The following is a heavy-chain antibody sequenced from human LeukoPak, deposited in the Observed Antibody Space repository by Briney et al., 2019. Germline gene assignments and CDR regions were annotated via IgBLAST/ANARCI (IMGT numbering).Heavy chain of an antibody. J-gene: IGHJ3*02. D-gene: IGHD3-10*01. CDR1: GGSISSYY. Sequence: PSETLSLTCTVSGGSISSYYWSWIRQPPGKGLEWIGYMYYSGSTNYNLSLKSRVTISVETSKNQFSLKLSSVTAADTVVYYCARLGITMVRGVILPDAFDIWGQGTMVTVSS. CDR2: MYYSGST. V-gene: IGHV4-59*08. CDR3: ARLGITMVRGVILPDAFDI.